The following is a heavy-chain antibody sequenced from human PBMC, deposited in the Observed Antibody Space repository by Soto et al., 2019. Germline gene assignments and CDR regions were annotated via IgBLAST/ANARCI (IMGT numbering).Heavy chain of an antibody. CDR2: IYHTGST. J-gene: IGHJ5*02. CDR1: GGSLSSTHW. D-gene: IGHD3-10*01. V-gene: IGHV4-4*02. Sequence: QVQLQESGPGLVKPSGTLSLTCAFSGGSLSSTHWWSWVRQPPRKGLEGMGDIYHTGSTNYNPSLKSRVTISVDKSNNQFSLNLSSVTAADTAVYYCARDPYYYGSGDKGGFDPWGQGTLVIVSS. CDR3: ARDPYYYGSGDKGGFDP.